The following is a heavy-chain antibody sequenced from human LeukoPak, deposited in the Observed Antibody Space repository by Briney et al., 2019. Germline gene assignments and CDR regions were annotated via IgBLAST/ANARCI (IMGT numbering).Heavy chain of an antibody. V-gene: IGHV1-24*01. Sequence: ASVKVSCKASGYTFTSYDINWVRQAPGKGLEWMGGFDPEDGETIYAQKFQGRVTMTEDTSTDTAYMELSSLRSEDTAVYYCASLGSGAFDIWGQGTMVTVSS. CDR3: ASLGSGAFDI. CDR1: GYTFTSYD. D-gene: IGHD3-10*01. CDR2: FDPEDGET. J-gene: IGHJ3*02.